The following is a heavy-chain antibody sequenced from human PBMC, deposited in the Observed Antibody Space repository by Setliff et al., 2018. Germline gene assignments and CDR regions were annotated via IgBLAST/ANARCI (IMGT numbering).Heavy chain of an antibody. J-gene: IGHJ3*02. Sequence: ASVPVSCKVSVCIVPELSRHWVRQAPGKGSQWMGAVHAGDGEAIYAETFQGRVNMTEDTSTDTAYMELSSLRSEDTAVYYGARDRREAFDIWGQGTMVTVSS. V-gene: IGHV1-24*01. CDR2: VHAGDGEA. CDR3: ARDRREAFDI. CDR1: VCIVPELS.